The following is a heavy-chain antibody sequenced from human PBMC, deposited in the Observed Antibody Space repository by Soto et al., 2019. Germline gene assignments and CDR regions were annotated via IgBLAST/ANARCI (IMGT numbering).Heavy chain of an antibody. J-gene: IGHJ5*02. Sequence: QITLKESGPTLVKPTQTLTLTCTFSGFSLSTTGEGGGWIRQPPGKVLEWLALIYWDDDKRYSPSLKSRLSITRDSSKNHVVLTMTDMDPVETAKYHCALFRYGAYVIFGPWGQGTLVIVSS. CDR1: GFSLSTTGEG. D-gene: IGHD1-26*01. CDR3: ALFRYGAYVIFGP. V-gene: IGHV2-5*02. CDR2: IYWDDDK.